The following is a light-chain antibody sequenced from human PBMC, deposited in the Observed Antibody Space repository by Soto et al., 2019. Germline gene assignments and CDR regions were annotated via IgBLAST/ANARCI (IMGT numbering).Light chain of an antibody. CDR2: SNN. J-gene: IGLJ2*01. Sequence: HSVLTQPPSASGTPGQRVTISCSGSSSNIGSNTVNWYQQLPGTAPKLLIYSNNQRPSGVPDRFSGSKSDTSASLAISGLQSEDEADYYCAAWDDSLNAVVFGGGTKLTVL. CDR1: SSNIGSNT. V-gene: IGLV1-44*01. CDR3: AAWDDSLNAVV.